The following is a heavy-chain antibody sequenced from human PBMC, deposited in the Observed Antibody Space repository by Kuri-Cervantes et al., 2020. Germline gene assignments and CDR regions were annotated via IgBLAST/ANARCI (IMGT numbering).Heavy chain of an antibody. CDR3: ARDTSGYDC. J-gene: IGHJ4*02. Sequence: GESLKISCAASGFTFSGEWMRWARQAPGKGLEWVANIKEDGSEKYYVDSVKGRFTISRDNAKNSLFLQMNSLRAEDTAVYYCARDTSGYDCWGQGTRVTVSS. CDR1: GFTFSGEW. CDR2: IKEDGSEK. D-gene: IGHD3-22*01. V-gene: IGHV3-7*04.